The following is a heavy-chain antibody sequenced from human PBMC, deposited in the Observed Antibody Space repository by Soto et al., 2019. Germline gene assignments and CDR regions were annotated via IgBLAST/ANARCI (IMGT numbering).Heavy chain of an antibody. CDR3: ATDKYGAGRVGVHS. Sequence: QVQLVQSGAEVKKPGASLRVSCETSGGTSTIYTITWVRQAPGQGLQWMGRIVPTLRITNYAQEFQGRLTITAYSSTSTAHIELTSLTSEAPAVYYCATDKYGAGRVGVHSWGQGTLVTVSS. J-gene: IGHJ5*02. CDR1: GGTSTIYT. D-gene: IGHD1-26*01. V-gene: IGHV1-69*08. CDR2: IVPTLRIT.